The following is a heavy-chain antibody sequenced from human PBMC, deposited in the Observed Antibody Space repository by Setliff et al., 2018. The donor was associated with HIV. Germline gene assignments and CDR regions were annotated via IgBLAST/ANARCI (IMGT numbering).Heavy chain of an antibody. D-gene: IGHD3-22*01. CDR3: AHFDKFWFDSSGYDNWFDP. CDR1: GFSLSTDGMC. J-gene: IGHJ5*02. V-gene: IGHV2-5*08. Sequence: ESGPTLVNPTQTLTLTCTFSGFSLSTDGMCVSWIRQPPGKALEWLARIDWDDDKRYSPSLKSRLTITNDTSKNQVVLTMTNMDPVDTATYYCAHFDKFWFDSSGYDNWFDPWGQGTLVTVSS. CDR2: IDWDDDK.